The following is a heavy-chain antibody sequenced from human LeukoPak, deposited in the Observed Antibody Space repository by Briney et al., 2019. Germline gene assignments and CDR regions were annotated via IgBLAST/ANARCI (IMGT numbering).Heavy chain of an antibody. CDR3: ARAPGPLTDYFDY. D-gene: IGHD1-14*01. CDR2: IIPIFGTA. Sequence: SVKVSCKASGGTFSSYAISWVLQAPGQGLEWMGGIIPIFGTANYAQKFQGRVTITADESTSTAYMELSSLRSEDTAVYYCARAPGPLTDYFDYWGQGTLVTVSS. CDR1: GGTFSSYA. V-gene: IGHV1-69*01. J-gene: IGHJ4*02.